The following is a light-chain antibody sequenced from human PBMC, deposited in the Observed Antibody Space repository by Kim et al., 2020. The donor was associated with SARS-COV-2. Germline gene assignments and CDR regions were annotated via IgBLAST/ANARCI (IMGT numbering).Light chain of an antibody. CDR2: QDN. V-gene: IGLV3-1*01. J-gene: IGLJ1*01. CDR3: QAWDSSTHNYV. CDR1: KWGDQY. Sequence: SPGQTASITCSGYKWGDQYISLYQQKPGQSPVVVISQDNQRPSGNPERFSGSNSGNTATLTISGTQAMDEADYYCQAWDSSTHNYVFGAGTKVTVL.